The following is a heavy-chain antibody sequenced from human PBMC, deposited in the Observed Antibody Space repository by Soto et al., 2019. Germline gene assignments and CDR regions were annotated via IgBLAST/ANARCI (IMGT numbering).Heavy chain of an antibody. J-gene: IGHJ4*02. D-gene: IGHD2-8*02. CDR1: GGSISSSIYY. CDR3: ARDKITGLFDY. CDR2: IFYSGST. V-gene: IGHV4-39*02. Sequence: PSETLSLTCTVSGGSISSSIYYGGWIRRPPGKGLEWIGSIFYSGSTYYNPSLKSRVTISVDTSKNQFSLKLYSVTAADTAVYYCARDKITGLFDYWGQGTLVTVSS.